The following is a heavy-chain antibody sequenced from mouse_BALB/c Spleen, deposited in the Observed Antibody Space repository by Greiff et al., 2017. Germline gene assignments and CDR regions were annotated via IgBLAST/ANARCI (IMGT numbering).Heavy chain of an antibody. CDR1: GYTFTSYW. CDR3: ARSAYYYGSSYLDY. D-gene: IGHD1-1*01. V-gene: IGHV1-87*01. CDR2: IYPGDGDT. J-gene: IGHJ4*01. Sequence: SGAELARPGASVKLSCKASGYTFTSYWMQWVKQRPGQGLEWIGAIYPGDGDTRYTQKFKGKATLTADKSSSTAYMQLSSLASEDSAVYYCARSAYYYGSSYLDYWGQGTSVTVSS.